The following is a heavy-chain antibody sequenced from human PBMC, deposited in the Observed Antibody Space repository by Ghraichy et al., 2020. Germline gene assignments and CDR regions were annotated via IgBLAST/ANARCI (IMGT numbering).Heavy chain of an antibody. V-gene: IGHV3-48*02. Sequence: GGSLRLTCAASGFTFSRYSMNWVRQAPGKGLEWVSYISNGSDSIYYADSVKGRFTISRDNAKSSLYLQMNSLRDEDTAVYYCARPRRGSFYDYFDFWGQGTLATVSS. CDR1: GFTFSRYS. CDR3: ARPRRGSFYDYFDF. J-gene: IGHJ4*02. D-gene: IGHD1-26*01. CDR2: ISNGSDSI.